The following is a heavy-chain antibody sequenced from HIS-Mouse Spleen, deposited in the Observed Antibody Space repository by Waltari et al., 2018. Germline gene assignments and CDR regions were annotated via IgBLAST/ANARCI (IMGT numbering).Heavy chain of an antibody. CDR3: ARVVSVWGSYRPNDAFDI. Sequence: QVQLVQSGAEVKKPGASVKVSCKASGYTFTSYGISWVRQSPGQGLEWMGGISAYKGNENDTKKLPGEATLTTATSTSTAHMELRSLGSDDTAVYYCARVVSVWGSYRPNDAFDIWGQGTMVTVSS. D-gene: IGHD3-16*02. V-gene: IGHV1-18*01. CDR2: ISAYKGNE. J-gene: IGHJ3*02. CDR1: GYTFTSYG.